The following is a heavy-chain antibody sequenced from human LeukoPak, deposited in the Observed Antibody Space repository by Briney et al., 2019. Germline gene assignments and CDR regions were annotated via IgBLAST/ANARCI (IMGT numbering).Heavy chain of an antibody. J-gene: IGHJ3*02. CDR1: GYTFTSYG. Sequence: ASVKVSCKASGYTFTSYGISWVRQAPGQGLEWMGGIIPIFGTANYAQKFQGRVTITADKSTSTAYMELSSLRSEDTAVYYCAGGYYYDSSGYSDAFDIWGQGTMVTVSS. CDR3: AGGYYYDSSGYSDAFDI. D-gene: IGHD3-22*01. V-gene: IGHV1-69*06. CDR2: IIPIFGTA.